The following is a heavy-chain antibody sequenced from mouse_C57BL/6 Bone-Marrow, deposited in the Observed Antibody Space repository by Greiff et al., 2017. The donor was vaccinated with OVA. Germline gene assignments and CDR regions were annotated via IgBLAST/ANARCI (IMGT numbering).Heavy chain of an antibody. Sequence: EVQLQQSGAELVRPGASVKLSCTASGFNIKDDYMHWVKQRPEQGLEWIGWIDPENGDTEYASKFQGKATITADTSSNTAYLQRSSLTSEDTAVYYCTSGSRGAMDYWGQGTSVTVSS. D-gene: IGHD1-1*01. CDR3: TSGSRGAMDY. J-gene: IGHJ4*01. CDR2: IDPENGDT. CDR1: GFNIKDDY. V-gene: IGHV14-4*01.